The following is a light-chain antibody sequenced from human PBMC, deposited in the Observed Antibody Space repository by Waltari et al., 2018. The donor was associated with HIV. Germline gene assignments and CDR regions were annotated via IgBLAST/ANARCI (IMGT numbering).Light chain of an antibody. J-gene: IGKJ3*01. V-gene: IGKV3-20*01. CDR1: QSVSSNS. Sequence: DIVFTQSPGPLSFSPGERATLPCRASQSVSSNSLAWYQQKPGQAPRLLFYGASSRATGIPDRFSGSGSGTDFTLTISRLEPEDFAVYSCQQYGTLPFTFGPGTKVDFK. CDR3: QQYGTLPFT. CDR2: GAS.